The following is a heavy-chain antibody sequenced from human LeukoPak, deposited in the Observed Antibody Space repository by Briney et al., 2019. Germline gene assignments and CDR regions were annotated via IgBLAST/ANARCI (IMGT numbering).Heavy chain of an antibody. CDR1: GGSISSYY. CDR3: ARDQHYYGSGSYSGKNYYYYYMDV. CDR2: IYYSGST. V-gene: IGHV4-59*01. Sequence: PSETLSLTCTVSGGSISSYYWSWIRQPPGKGLEWIRYIYYSGSTNYNPSLKSRVTISVDTSKNQFSLKLSSVTAADTAVYYCARDQHYYGSGSYSGKNYYYYYMDVWGKGTTVTVSS. D-gene: IGHD3-10*01. J-gene: IGHJ6*03.